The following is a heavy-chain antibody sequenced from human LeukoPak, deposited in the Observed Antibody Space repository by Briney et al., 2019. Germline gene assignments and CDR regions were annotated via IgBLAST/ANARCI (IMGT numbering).Heavy chain of an antibody. V-gene: IGHV1-8*01. CDR1: GYTFTSYD. D-gene: IGHD6-13*01. Sequence: GASVKVSCKASGYTFTSYDINWVRQATGQGLEWMGWMNPNSGNTGYAQKFQGRVTMTRDTSISTAYMELSRLRSDDTAVYYCARVGDYSSSWYGGNWFDPWGQGTLVTVSS. CDR2: MNPNSGNT. J-gene: IGHJ5*02. CDR3: ARVGDYSSSWYGGNWFDP.